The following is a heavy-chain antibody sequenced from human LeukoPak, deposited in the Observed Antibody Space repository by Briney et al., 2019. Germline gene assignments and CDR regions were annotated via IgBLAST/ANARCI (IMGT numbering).Heavy chain of an antibody. D-gene: IGHD3-16*01. CDR3: AKSPSGRGGYNWFDP. CDR2: VYTSGST. J-gene: IGHJ5*02. V-gene: IGHV4-4*07. Sequence: PLETLSLTCTVSGGSISGYYWSWIRQPAGKGLEWIGRVYTSGSTNYNPSLKSRVTMSIDTSKNQFSLNLSSVTAADTAVYYCAKSPSGRGGYNWFDPWGQGTLVTVSS. CDR1: GGSISGYY.